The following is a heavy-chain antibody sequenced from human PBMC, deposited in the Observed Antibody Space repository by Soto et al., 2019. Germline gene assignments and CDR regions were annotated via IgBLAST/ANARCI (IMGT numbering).Heavy chain of an antibody. V-gene: IGHV3-48*02. CDR2: ISSSSSTI. D-gene: IGHD3-3*01. CDR1: GFTFSSYS. Sequence: EVQLVESGGGLVQPGGSLRLSCAASGFTFSSYSMNWVRQAPGKGLEWVSYISSSSSTIYYADSVKGRFTISRDNAKISLYLQMNSLRDEDTAVYYCAKSQRGIFGVVNWFDPWGQGTLVTVSS. J-gene: IGHJ5*02. CDR3: AKSQRGIFGVVNWFDP.